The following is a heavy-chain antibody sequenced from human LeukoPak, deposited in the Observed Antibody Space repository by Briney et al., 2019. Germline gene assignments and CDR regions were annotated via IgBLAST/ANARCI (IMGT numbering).Heavy chain of an antibody. J-gene: IGHJ6*02. CDR1: GFTFTSYW. CDR3: ARDNYLFGGYYYYYGMDV. D-gene: IGHD3-16*01. CDR2: IKQDGSEK. V-gene: IGHV3-7*01. Sequence: GGSPRLSCAASGFTFTSYWMSWVRQAPGKGLEWVANIKQDGSEKYYVDSVKGRFTISRDNAKNSLYLQMNSLRAEDTAVYYCARDNYLFGGYYYYYGMDVWGQGTTVTVSS.